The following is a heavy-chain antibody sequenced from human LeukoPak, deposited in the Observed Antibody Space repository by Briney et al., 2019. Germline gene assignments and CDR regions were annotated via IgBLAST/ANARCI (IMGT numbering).Heavy chain of an antibody. Sequence: GRSLRLFCAASGFTFSNYGMNWVRQAPGKGLEWVSYISTSSGTIYYADSVKGRFTISRDNAKNSLYLQMNSLRDEDTAVYYCAREFSMITFGGVWGQGTLVTVSS. CDR1: GFTFSNYG. J-gene: IGHJ4*02. D-gene: IGHD3-16*01. V-gene: IGHV3-48*02. CDR2: ISTSSGTI. CDR3: AREFSMITFGGV.